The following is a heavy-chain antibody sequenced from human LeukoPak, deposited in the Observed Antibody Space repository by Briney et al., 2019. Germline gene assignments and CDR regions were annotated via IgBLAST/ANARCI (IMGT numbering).Heavy chain of an antibody. V-gene: IGHV4-59*01. Sequence: SESLSLTCTASGGSISSYHWSWIRQPPGKGLEWIGYIYYSGSTNYNPSLKSRVTISVDTSKNQFSLKLSSVTAADTAVYYCARGSVVGADYYFDYWGQGTLVTVSS. J-gene: IGHJ4*02. CDR1: GGSISSYH. CDR2: IYYSGST. CDR3: ARGSVVGADYYFDY. D-gene: IGHD1-26*01.